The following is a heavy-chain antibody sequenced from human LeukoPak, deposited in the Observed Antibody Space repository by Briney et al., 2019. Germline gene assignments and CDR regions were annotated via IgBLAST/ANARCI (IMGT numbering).Heavy chain of an antibody. D-gene: IGHD3-22*01. Sequence: PGGSLRLSCAASGFTFSSNAMHWVRQAPGKGLEWVAATSYDERNKYYGDSVRGRFTISRDNSKNTLYLQMNSLRVEDTAVYYCARGWDNNDSSGYTAWGQGTLVTVS. CDR1: GFTFSSNA. J-gene: IGHJ4*02. V-gene: IGHV3-30*04. CDR3: ARGWDNNDSSGYTA. CDR2: TSYDERNK.